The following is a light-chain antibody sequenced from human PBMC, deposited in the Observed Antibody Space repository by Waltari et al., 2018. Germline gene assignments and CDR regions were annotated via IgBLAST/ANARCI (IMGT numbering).Light chain of an antibody. J-gene: IGKJ1*01. CDR1: QSVTSSY. Sequence: EIVLTQSPGTLSLSPGERATLSCRASQSVTSSYLAWYLQKPGQAPRLLIYGASSRATGIPDRFSGSGSGTDFTLTFSRLEPEDFAVYYCHQYGTSPETFGQGTKVEIK. CDR3: HQYGTSPET. V-gene: IGKV3-20*01. CDR2: GAS.